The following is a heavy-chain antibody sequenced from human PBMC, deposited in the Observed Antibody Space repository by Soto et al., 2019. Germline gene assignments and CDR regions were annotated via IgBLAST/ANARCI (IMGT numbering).Heavy chain of an antibody. V-gene: IGHV4-30-2*01. Sequence: QLQLQESGSGLVKPSQTLSLTCAVSVGPFSSGGYSWSWIRQPPGKGLEWIGYIYHRSTYYNPSPKSRVTISVDRSKNQFSLKLSSVTAADTAVYYCASSRIAVALGYWGQGTLVTVSS. CDR2: IYHRST. CDR1: VGPFSSGGYS. J-gene: IGHJ4*02. CDR3: ASSRIAVALGY. D-gene: IGHD6-19*01.